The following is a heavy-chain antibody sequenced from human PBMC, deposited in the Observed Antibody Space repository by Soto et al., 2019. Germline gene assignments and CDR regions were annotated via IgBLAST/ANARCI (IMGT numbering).Heavy chain of an antibody. CDR1: GFSLTTSGVG. D-gene: IGHD3-3*01. CDR3: AHIVLRTVFGLVTTTAIYFDF. V-gene: IGHV2-5*01. Sequence: QITLNGSGPTVVRPTETLTLTCRFSGFSLTTSGVGVGWIRQSPGKAPEWLAPIYWHDDQRYSASLKSRLTNTKDTSNKQVFLRVSDLDPTDTATYYCAHIVLRTVFGLVTTTAIYFDFWGQIPPVAVAS. CDR2: IYWHDDQ. J-gene: IGHJ4*02.